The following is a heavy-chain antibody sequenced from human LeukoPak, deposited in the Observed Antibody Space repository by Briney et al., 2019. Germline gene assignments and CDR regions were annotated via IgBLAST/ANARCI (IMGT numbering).Heavy chain of an antibody. V-gene: IGHV3-7*01. CDR3: ARDQAASQVYYFDY. CDR2: IKQDGSEK. Sequence: GGSLRLSCAASGFTFSSYWMSWVRQAPGKGLEWVADIKQDGSEKYYVDSVKGRFTISRDNAKNSLYLQMNSLRAEDTAVYYCARDQAASQVYYFDYWGQGTLVTVSS. J-gene: IGHJ4*02. D-gene: IGHD2-15*01. CDR1: GFTFSSYW.